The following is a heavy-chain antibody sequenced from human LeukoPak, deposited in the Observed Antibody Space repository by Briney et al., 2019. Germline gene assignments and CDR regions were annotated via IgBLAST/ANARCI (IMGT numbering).Heavy chain of an antibody. V-gene: IGHV3-9*01. CDR1: GFTFGDYA. D-gene: IGHD6-13*01. J-gene: IGHJ1*01. Sequence: GGSLRVSCAASGFTFGDYAMHWVRQARGKGLEWVSGISWNSGSIGYADSVKGRFTISRDNAKNSLYLQMNSLRAEDTALYYCATSSSSWYLGEYFQHWGQGTLVTVSS. CDR2: ISWNSGSI. CDR3: ATSSSSWYLGEYFQH.